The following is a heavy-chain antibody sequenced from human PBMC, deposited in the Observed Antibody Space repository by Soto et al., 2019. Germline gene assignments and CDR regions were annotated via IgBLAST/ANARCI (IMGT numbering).Heavy chain of an antibody. D-gene: IGHD3-10*01. CDR1: GFTFSSYG. Sequence: QVQLVESGGGVVQPGRSLRLSCAASGFTFSSYGMHWVRQAPGKGLEWVAVISYDGSNKYYADSVKGRFTISRDNSKNTLYLQMNSLRAEDTAVYYRAKGALLYYGSGTPWFDPWGQGTLVTVSS. CDR2: ISYDGSNK. CDR3: AKGALLYYGSGTPWFDP. V-gene: IGHV3-30*18. J-gene: IGHJ5*02.